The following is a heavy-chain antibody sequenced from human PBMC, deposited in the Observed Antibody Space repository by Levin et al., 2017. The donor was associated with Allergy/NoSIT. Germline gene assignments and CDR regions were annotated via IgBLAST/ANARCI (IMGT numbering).Heavy chain of an antibody. V-gene: IGHV3-21*01. J-gene: IGHJ6*03. CDR3: ARVDAPTHTSYYYYMDV. D-gene: IGHD1-26*01. Sequence: GESLKISCAASGFTFSSYSMNWVRQAPGKGLEWVSSISSSSSYIYYADSVKGRFTISRDNAKNSLYLQMNSLRAEDTAVYYCARVDAPTHTSYYYYMDVWGKGTTVTVSS. CDR1: GFTFSSYS. CDR2: ISSSSSYI.